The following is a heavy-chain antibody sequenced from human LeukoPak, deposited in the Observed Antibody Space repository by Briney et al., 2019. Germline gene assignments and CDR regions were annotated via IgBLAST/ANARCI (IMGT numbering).Heavy chain of an antibody. CDR3: ARHTNWGYCSGGSCYFDY. CDR1: GGSISSNNW. D-gene: IGHD2-15*01. J-gene: IGHJ4*02. V-gene: IGHV4-4*02. Sequence: SETLSLTCAVSGGSISSNNWWSWVRQPPGKGLEWIGEIFHSGSTNYNPSLKSRVTISVDKSKNQFSLKLNSVTAADTAVYYCARHTNWGYCSGGSCYFDYWGQGTLVTVSS. CDR2: IFHSGST.